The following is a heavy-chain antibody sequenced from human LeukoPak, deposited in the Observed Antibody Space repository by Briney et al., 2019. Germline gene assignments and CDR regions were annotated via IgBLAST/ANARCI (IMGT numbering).Heavy chain of an antibody. CDR1: GFTFSGYY. J-gene: IGHJ6*03. D-gene: IGHD3-10*01. CDR3: ARDHGSGMYYYYYYYMDV. V-gene: IGHV3-11*04. CDR2: ISSSGSTI. Sequence: GGSLRLSCAASGFTFSGYYMSWIRQAPGKGLEWVSYISSSGSTIYYADSVKGRFTISRDNAKNSLYLQMNSLRAEDTAVYYCARDHGSGMYYYYYYYMDVWGKGTTVTVSS.